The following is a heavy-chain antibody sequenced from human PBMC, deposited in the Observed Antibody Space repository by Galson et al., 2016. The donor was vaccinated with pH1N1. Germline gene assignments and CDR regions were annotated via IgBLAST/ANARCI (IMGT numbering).Heavy chain of an antibody. CDR2: IFWNDDR. CDR3: AHREYGDFVGSFDH. Sequence: PALVKPTQTLSLTCTLSGFSLSTSAVGVGWVRQPPGKALEWLALIFWNDDRYYRPSLKNRLTITKGTSENLVVLTMTNMDPVDTATYYCAHREYGDFVGSFDHWGQVALVTVSS. J-gene: IGHJ4*02. V-gene: IGHV2-5*01. CDR1: GFSLSTSAVG. D-gene: IGHD2-21*02.